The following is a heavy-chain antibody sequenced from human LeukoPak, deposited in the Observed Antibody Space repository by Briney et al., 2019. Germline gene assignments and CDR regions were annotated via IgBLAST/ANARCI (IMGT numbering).Heavy chain of an antibody. D-gene: IGHD6-19*01. CDR3: ARSRSYYFDH. Sequence: SQTLSLTCTVSGYSINNPGYYWGWIRRPPGMGLEWIGTIYYDGDTYYNASLKSRVTISVDTSNNQFSLRLSSVTAADTAVYYCARSRSYYFDHWGQGTLVTVSS. CDR1: GYSINNPGYY. J-gene: IGHJ4*02. V-gene: IGHV4-39*01. CDR2: IYYDGDT.